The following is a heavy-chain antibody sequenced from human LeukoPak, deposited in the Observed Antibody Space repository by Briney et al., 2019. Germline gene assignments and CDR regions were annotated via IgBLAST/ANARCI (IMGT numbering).Heavy chain of an antibody. D-gene: IGHD1-26*01. V-gene: IGHV3-30*04. CDR2: ISYDGSNK. Sequence: PGGPLRLSCAASGFTFSSYAMHWVRQAPGKGLEWVAVISYDGSNKYYADSVKCRFTISRDNSKNTLYLQMNSLRAEDTAMYHCAKEWELTYWGQGTLVTVSS. J-gene: IGHJ4*02. CDR1: GFTFSSYA. CDR3: AKEWELTY.